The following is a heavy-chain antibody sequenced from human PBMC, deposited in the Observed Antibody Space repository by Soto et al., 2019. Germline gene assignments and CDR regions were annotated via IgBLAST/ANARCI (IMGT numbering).Heavy chain of an antibody. V-gene: IGHV4-61*01. CDR1: GDSVSCGRYY. CDR2: IYYSGST. CDR3: ARSGAGSDWL. Sequence: PSETLSLTCTVSGDSVSCGRYYWSWIRQPPGKGLEWLAYIYYSGSTNYNPSLKSRVTILRDTSKNQFSLKLTSVTAADTAIYSCARSGAGSDWLGGQGTPVTVSS. J-gene: IGHJ4*02. D-gene: IGHD3-9*01.